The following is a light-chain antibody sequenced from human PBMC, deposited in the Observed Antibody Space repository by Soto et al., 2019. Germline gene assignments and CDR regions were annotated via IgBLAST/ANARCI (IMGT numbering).Light chain of an antibody. CDR1: QGMSSY. CDR2: AAS. CDR3: QQLNISPLP. Sequence: LSQSSAALSASVRDRVTSTSRARQGMSSYLAWYQQKPGKAPKLLIYAASTLQSGVPARFRGSGSGDIFTFTTSSLQPEDFPTYYCQQLNISPLPSGEGPRVDIK. J-gene: IGKJ4*01. V-gene: IGKV1-9*01.